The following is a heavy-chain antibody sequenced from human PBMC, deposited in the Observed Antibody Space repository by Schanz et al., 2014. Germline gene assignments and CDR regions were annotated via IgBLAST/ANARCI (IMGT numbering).Heavy chain of an antibody. CDR3: ARSAGRDFWSGYYTRFDY. CDR1: GYTFTTYA. J-gene: IGHJ4*02. Sequence: QVQLVQSGAEVKKPGASVRVSCKASGYTFTTYAMSWVRQAPGQGLEWMGWISAYNGNTKYPQKLQGRVTMTTDTSTSTVYMELRSLRSDDTAVYYCARSAGRDFWSGYYTRFDYWGQGTLXTVSS. CDR2: ISAYNGNT. D-gene: IGHD3-3*01. V-gene: IGHV1-18*01.